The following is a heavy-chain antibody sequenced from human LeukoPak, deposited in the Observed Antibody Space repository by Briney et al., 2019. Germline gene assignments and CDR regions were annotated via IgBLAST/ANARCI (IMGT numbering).Heavy chain of an antibody. CDR3: GKEEFGELVIGY. CDR1: GFTFSDYA. D-gene: IGHD3-10*01. J-gene: IGHJ4*02. CDR2: ISDSGSKT. V-gene: IGHV3-23*01. Sequence: GGSLRLSCAASGFTFSDYAMTWVRQAPGKGLEWVSGISDSGSKTYYADSVQGRFTISRDNSKNSLFLQMNSLRAEDSAVYYCGKEEFGELVIGYWGQGILVTVTS.